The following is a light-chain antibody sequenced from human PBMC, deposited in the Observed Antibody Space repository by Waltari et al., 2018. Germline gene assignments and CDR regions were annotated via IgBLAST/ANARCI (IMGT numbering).Light chain of an antibody. J-gene: IGKJ2*01. CDR2: DAS. V-gene: IGKV1-33*01. CDR1: QDISNY. CDR3: QQSYSILYT. Sequence: DIQMTQSPSSLSASVGDRVTITCQASQDISNYLNWYQQKPGKAPKLLIYDASNLETGVPSRFSGSGSGTDFTFTISSLQPEDIATYYCQQSYSILYTFGQGTKLEIK.